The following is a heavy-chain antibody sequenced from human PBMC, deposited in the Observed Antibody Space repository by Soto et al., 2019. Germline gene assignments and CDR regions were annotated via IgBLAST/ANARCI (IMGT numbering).Heavy chain of an antibody. V-gene: IGHV4-39*01. CDR3: ARSMGYYYYGMDV. CDR2: IYYSGST. J-gene: IGHJ6*02. CDR1: GGSISSSSYY. Sequence: SETLSLTCTVSGGSISSSSYYWGWIRQPPGKGLEWIGSIYYSGSTYYNPSLKSRVTISVDTSKNQFSLKLSSVTAADTAVYYCARSMGYYYYGMDVWGQGTTVTVSS. D-gene: IGHD2-8*01.